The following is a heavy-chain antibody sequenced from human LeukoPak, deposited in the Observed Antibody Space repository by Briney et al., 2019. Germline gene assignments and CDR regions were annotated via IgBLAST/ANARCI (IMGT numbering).Heavy chain of an antibody. CDR1: GGSISSYY. CDR2: IYYSGST. Sequence: SETLSLTCTVSGGSISSYYWSWIRQPPGKGLEWIWYIYYSGSTNYNPSLKSRVTISVDTSKNQFSLKLSSVTAADTAVYYCARHLPGYYDSSGYHDAFDIWGQGTMVTVSS. J-gene: IGHJ3*02. V-gene: IGHV4-59*08. D-gene: IGHD3-22*01. CDR3: ARHLPGYYDSSGYHDAFDI.